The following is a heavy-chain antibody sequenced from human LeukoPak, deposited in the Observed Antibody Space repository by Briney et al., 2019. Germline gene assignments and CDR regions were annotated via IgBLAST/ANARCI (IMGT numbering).Heavy chain of an antibody. J-gene: IGHJ4*02. V-gene: IGHV1-2*02. CDR3: ARGQQWLEAFDY. D-gene: IGHD6-19*01. Sequence: GASVKVSCKASGYTFTGYYMHWVRQAPGQGLEWMGWINPNSGGTNYAQKFQGRVTMTRDTSINTAYMELSRLRFDDTGVYYCARGQQWLEAFDYWGLGTLVTVSS. CDR1: GYTFTGYY. CDR2: INPNSGGT.